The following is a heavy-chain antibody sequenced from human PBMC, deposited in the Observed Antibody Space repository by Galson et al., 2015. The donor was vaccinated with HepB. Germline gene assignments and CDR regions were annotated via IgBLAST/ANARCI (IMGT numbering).Heavy chain of an antibody. J-gene: IGHJ3*02. D-gene: IGHD4/OR15-4a*01. CDR1: GYTFTSYY. CDR3: ARDQWGAGVLGLLDI. Sequence: SVKVSCKASGYTFTSYYMHWVRQAPGHGLEWLGVINPSGGSTTYAQKFQGRVTMTRDTSTRTVYMELSSLRSEDTAMYYCARDQWGAGVLGLLDIWGQGTMVTVSS. V-gene: IGHV1-46*03. CDR2: INPSGGST.